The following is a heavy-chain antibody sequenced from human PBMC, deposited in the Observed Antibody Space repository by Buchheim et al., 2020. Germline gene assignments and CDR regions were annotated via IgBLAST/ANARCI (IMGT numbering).Heavy chain of an antibody. CDR2: IYYPGSI. CDR3: ARGAEQLALDY. D-gene: IGHD6-6*01. Sequence: QVQLQESGPGLVKPSETLSLTCTVSGGSISTYYWSWIRQFPGKGLEWIGFIYYPGSINYNPSLKSRITISVDTSRNQISLKLSSVTAADTAVYYCARGAEQLALDYWGQGIL. J-gene: IGHJ4*02. CDR1: GGSISTYY. V-gene: IGHV4-59*01.